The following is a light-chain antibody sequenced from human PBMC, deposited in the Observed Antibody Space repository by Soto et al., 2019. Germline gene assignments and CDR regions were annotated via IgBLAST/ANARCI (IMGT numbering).Light chain of an antibody. V-gene: IGKV1D-16*01. CDR2: ATS. Sequence: DVQMTQSPSSLSASVGDRVTITCRASQGIANWLAWYQQKPGEAPKSLIYATSTLQNGVPSRFSGSGSGTDFTLSIDSLQPEDFGTYHCQQYNNFPPTFGGGTKVEIK. CDR3: QQYNNFPPT. CDR1: QGIANW. J-gene: IGKJ4*01.